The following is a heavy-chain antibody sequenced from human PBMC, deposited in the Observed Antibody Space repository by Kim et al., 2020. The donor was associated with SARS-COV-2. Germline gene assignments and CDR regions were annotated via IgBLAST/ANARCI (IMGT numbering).Heavy chain of an antibody. CDR2: ISYDGSNK. Sequence: GGSLRLSCAASGFTFSSYAMHWVRQAPGKGLEWVAVISYDGSNKYYADSVKGRFTISRDNSKNTLYLQMNSLRAEDTAVYYCARERSSRPSYYYYGMDVWGQGTTVTVSS. CDR3: ARERSSRPSYYYYGMDV. CDR1: GFTFSSYA. J-gene: IGHJ6*02. V-gene: IGHV3-30*04. D-gene: IGHD6-13*01.